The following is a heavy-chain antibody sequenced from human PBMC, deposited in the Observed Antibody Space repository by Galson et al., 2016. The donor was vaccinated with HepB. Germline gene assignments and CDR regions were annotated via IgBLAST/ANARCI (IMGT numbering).Heavy chain of an antibody. D-gene: IGHD3-3*01. V-gene: IGHV4-61*01. J-gene: IGHJ4*02. CDR2: IYHTGST. CDR3: SSLTLADVWVGLDPQHRLAFDS. Sequence: SETLSLTCTVSGGSVNSGTYYWSWIRQPPGKGLEWVGYIYHTGSTKLNPSLKSRVIMSVDTSKNQFSLEVTSVTAADTAVYFCSSLTLADVWVGLDPQHRLAFDSWGPGILVTVSS. CDR1: GGSVNSGTYY.